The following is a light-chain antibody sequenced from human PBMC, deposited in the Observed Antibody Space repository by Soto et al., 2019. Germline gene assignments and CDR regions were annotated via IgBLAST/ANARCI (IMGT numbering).Light chain of an antibody. V-gene: IGLV2-23*01. CDR3: CSYAGDSTYV. J-gene: IGLJ1*01. Sequence: QSVLTQPASVSGSPGQSITISCTGTSSDVGSYKLVSWFQQHPGKAPKLMIYEGSKRPSGVSNRFSGSKSGNTASLTISGLQPEDEADYYCCSYAGDSTYVFGNGTKVTVL. CDR2: EGS. CDR1: SSDVGSYKL.